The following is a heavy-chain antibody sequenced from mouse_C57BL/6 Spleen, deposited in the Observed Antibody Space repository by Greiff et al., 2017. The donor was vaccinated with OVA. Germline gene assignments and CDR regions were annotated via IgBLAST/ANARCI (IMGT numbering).Heavy chain of an antibody. D-gene: IGHD2-2*01. CDR2: ISDDGSN. Sequence: DVKLQESGPGLVKPSQSLSLTCSVTGYSITSGYYWNWIRQFPGNKLEWMGYISDDGSNNYNPSLKNRISITRDTSKNQFFLKLNSVTTEDTATYYCARGGYYYAMDYWGQGTSVTVSS. V-gene: IGHV3-6*01. CDR1: GYSITSGYY. J-gene: IGHJ4*01. CDR3: ARGGYYYAMDY.